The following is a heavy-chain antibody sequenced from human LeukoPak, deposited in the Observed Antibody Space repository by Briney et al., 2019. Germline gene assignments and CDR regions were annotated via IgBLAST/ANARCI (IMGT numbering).Heavy chain of an antibody. D-gene: IGHD3-10*01. CDR1: GGSLSGYY. Sequence: SETLSLTCTVSGGSLSGYYWSWIRQPPGKGLERIGHIHYTGSTKYNPSLKSRVTISVDTTKNQVSLKVNSVTAADTAVYYCARGGDIYGMDVWGQGTTVTVPS. J-gene: IGHJ6*02. CDR3: ARGGDIYGMDV. V-gene: IGHV4-59*12. CDR2: IHYTGST.